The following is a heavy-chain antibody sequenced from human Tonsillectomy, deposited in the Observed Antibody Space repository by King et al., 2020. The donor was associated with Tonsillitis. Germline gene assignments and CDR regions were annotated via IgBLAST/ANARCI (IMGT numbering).Heavy chain of an antibody. D-gene: IGHD2-2*01. J-gene: IGHJ5*02. V-gene: IGHV5-51*01. Sequence: QLVQSGAEVKKPGESLKISCKGSGYSFTNYWIGWVRQMPGKGLEWMGIIYPDDSDTRYSPSFQGQVSISADKSISTAYLQWSSLKAADTAMYYCARHLKCTNTSCAILGWSDPWGQGTLVTVSS. CDR2: IYPDDSDT. CDR1: GYSFTNYW. CDR3: ARHLKCTNTSCAILGWSDP.